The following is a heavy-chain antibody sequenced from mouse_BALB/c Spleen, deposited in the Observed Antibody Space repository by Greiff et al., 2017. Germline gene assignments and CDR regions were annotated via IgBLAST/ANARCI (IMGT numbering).Heavy chain of an antibody. D-gene: IGHD2-2*01. V-gene: IGHV1-80*01. CDR1: GYAFSSYW. Sequence: QVQLQQSGAELVRPGSSVKISCKASGYAFSSYWMNWVKQRPGQGLEWIGQIYPGDGDTNYNGKFKGKATLTADKSSSTAYMQLSSLTSEDSAVYFCARGGYTYAMDYWGQGTSVTVSS. J-gene: IGHJ4*01. CDR2: IYPGDGDT. CDR3: ARGGYTYAMDY.